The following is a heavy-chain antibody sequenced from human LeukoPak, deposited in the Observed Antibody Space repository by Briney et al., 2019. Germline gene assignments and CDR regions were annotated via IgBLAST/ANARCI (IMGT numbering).Heavy chain of an antibody. CDR2: INHSGST. CDR3: ARGLAYQYCSGGSCYWYYYGMDV. CDR1: GVSFSGYY. Sequence: PSETLSLTCAVYGVSFSGYYWSWIRQPPGKGLEWIGEINHSGSTNYNPSLKSRVTISVDTSKNQFSLKLSSVTAADTAVYYCARGLAYQYCSGGSCYWYYYGMDVWGQGTTVTVSS. V-gene: IGHV4-34*01. J-gene: IGHJ6*02. D-gene: IGHD2-15*01.